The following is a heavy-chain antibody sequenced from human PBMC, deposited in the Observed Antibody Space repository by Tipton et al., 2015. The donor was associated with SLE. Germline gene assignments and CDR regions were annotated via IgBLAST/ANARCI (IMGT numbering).Heavy chain of an antibody. CDR3: AIYSGSYYGHWFDP. J-gene: IGHJ5*02. D-gene: IGHD1-26*01. CDR1: GGSISSSSYY. V-gene: IGHV4-39*07. Sequence: TLSLTCTVSGGSISSSSYYWCWIRQPPGKGLDWIGSIYYSGSTNYNPSLKSRVTISVDTSKNQFSLKLSTETAADTAVYYCAIYSGSYYGHWFDPWGQGNLVTVSS. CDR2: IYYSGST.